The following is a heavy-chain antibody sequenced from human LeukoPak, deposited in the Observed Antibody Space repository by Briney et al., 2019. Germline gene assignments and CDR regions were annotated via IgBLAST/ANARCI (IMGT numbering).Heavy chain of an antibody. J-gene: IGHJ4*02. CDR2: LNPYSGAT. V-gene: IGHV1-2*02. D-gene: IGHD6-13*01. Sequence: ASVKVSCKASNYTFTSLGSGNSFISFAISWVRQAPGQGLEWMGWLNPYSGATNFALSFRGRVTMTRDTSVNTAYMEVNSLTSDDTSVYYCARARSRSSTYYLGYWGQGTLVVVSS. CDR3: ARARSRSSTYYLGY. CDR1: NYTFTSLGSGNSFISFA.